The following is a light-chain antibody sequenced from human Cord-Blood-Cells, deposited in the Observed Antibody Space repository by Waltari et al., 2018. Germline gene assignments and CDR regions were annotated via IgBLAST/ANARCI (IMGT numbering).Light chain of an antibody. V-gene: IGKV3-11*01. J-gene: IGKJ1*01. Sequence: EIVLTQSPATLSLSPGERATLSCRASQSVSRYLAWYQQKPGQAPRLLIYDASNRATGITARFSGSGSGTDFTLTISSLEPEDFAVYYCQQRSNWPTFGQGTKVEIK. CDR1: QSVSRY. CDR2: DAS. CDR3: QQRSNWPT.